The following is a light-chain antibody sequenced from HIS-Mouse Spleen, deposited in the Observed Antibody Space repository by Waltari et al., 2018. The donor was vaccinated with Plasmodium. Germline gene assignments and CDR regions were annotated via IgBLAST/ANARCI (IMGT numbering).Light chain of an antibody. CDR1: ALPKKY. V-gene: IGLV3-10*01. Sequence: SYELTQPPSVSVSPGQTARITCSGDALPKKYAYWYQQKSGKAPVLVIYEDSKRPSGIPERFSGSSSGTMVTLTISGAQVEDEADYYCYSTDSSGNHRVFGGGTKLTVL. CDR3: YSTDSSGNHRV. J-gene: IGLJ3*02. CDR2: EDS.